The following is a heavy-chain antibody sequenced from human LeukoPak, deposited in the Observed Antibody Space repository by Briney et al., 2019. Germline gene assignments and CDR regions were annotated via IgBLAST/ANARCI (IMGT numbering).Heavy chain of an antibody. V-gene: IGHV3-23*01. CDR1: GFTFSSYA. CDR3: AKDHDRDGQGGFGY. J-gene: IGHJ4*02. CDR2: ISGSGGST. Sequence: GGSLRLSCAASGFTFSSYAMSWVRLAPGKGLEWVPAISGSGGSTYYADSVKGRFTISRDNSKNTLYLQMNSLRAEDTAVYYCAKDHDRDGQGGFGYWGQGTLVTVSS. D-gene: IGHD5-24*01.